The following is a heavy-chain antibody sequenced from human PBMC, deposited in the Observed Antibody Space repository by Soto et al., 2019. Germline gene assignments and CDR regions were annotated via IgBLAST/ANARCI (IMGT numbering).Heavy chain of an antibody. V-gene: IGHV4-61*01. J-gene: IGHJ6*02. Sequence: ETLSLTCSVSGDPVSSGRYFWSWIRQSPVKGLEWIGNIYYSGSTNLNPSLKSRVTMSLDTSKNQFSLKLSSVTAADTAVYYCARIVVVPAAPHRYYYYYGMDVWGQGTTVTVSS. CDR3: ARIVVVPAAPHRYYYYYGMDV. CDR2: IYYSGST. CDR1: GDPVSSGRYF. D-gene: IGHD2-2*01.